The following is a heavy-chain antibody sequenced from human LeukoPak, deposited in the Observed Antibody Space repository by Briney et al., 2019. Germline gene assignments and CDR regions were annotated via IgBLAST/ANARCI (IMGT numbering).Heavy chain of an antibody. Sequence: GESLKISCKGSGYTFSSYWFGWVRQMPGKGLEWMGIINPRDSHTIYSPSFQGQVTISADKSISTAYLQWSSLKASDTAIYYCARRQYRGNTGYADYWGQGTLVTVSS. J-gene: IGHJ4*02. V-gene: IGHV5-51*01. CDR2: INPRDSHT. CDR3: ARRQYRGNTGYADY. D-gene: IGHD3-9*01. CDR1: GYTFSSYW.